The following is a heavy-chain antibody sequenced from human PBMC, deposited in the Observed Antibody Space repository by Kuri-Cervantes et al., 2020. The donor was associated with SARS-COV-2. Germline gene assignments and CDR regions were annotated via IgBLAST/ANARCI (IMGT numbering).Heavy chain of an antibody. Sequence: GESLKISCEASGFTFSHFGMHWVRQAPGKGLEWVAVISYDGGNIFYADSVKGRFTIPRDNSKNTLYLQMNSLRAEDTAVYYCAKDSGHYGSGSDAFGYWGQGTLVTVSS. V-gene: IGHV3-30*18. CDR3: AKDSGHYGSGSDAFGY. J-gene: IGHJ4*02. CDR1: GFTFSHFG. CDR2: ISYDGGNI. D-gene: IGHD3-10*01.